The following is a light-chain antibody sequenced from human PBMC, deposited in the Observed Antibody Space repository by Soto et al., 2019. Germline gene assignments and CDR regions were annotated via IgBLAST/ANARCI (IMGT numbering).Light chain of an antibody. CDR3: QHYNHWPFT. Sequence: EIVMTQSPATLSVSPGERATLSCRASQSISSNLAWYQQKPGQAPRLLIYGASTRATGIPATFSGSGSGTEFTLTISSLQSEDFAVYYCQHYNHWPFTFGPGPKVDIK. CDR2: GAS. V-gene: IGKV3-15*01. J-gene: IGKJ3*01. CDR1: QSISSN.